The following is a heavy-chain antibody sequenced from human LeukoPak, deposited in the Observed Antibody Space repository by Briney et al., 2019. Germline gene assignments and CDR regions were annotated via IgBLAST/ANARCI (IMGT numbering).Heavy chain of an antibody. D-gene: IGHD6-19*01. CDR1: GYTFTSYW. V-gene: IGHV5-51*01. J-gene: IGHJ4*02. CDR2: IYPGDSDI. CDR3: VRPSSGWYFDY. Sequence: NHGESLKISCKGSGYTFTSYWIGWVRQMPGKGLEWMGMIYPGDSDIRYSPSFEGQVTLSADKSISTAYLQWSSLKASDTAVYYCVRPSSGWYFDYWGQGTLVTVSS.